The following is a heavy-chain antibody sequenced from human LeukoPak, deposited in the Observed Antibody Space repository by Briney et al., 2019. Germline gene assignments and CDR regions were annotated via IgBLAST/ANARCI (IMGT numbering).Heavy chain of an antibody. J-gene: IGHJ4*02. CDR3: ARDYLSGGGFDY. D-gene: IGHD3-10*01. V-gene: IGHV3-48*03. CDR1: GFTFSSYG. Sequence: GGSLRLSCAASGFTFSSYGMNWARQAPGKGLEWVSYISSSGSTIYYADSVKGRFTISRDNAKNSLYLQMNSLRAEDTAVYYCARDYLSGGGFDYWGQGTLVTVSS. CDR2: ISSSGSTI.